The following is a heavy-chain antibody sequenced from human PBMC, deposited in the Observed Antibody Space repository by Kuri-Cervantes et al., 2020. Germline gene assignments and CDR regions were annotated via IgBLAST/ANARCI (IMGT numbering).Heavy chain of an antibody. CDR1: GFTFSSYA. J-gene: IGHJ6*03. V-gene: IGHV3-23*01. D-gene: IGHD2-2*01. CDR3: AKSSAVCSSTSCSPWWDYYYYMDV. Sequence: GGSLRLSCAASGFTFSSYAMSWVRQAPGKGLEWVSAISGSGGSTYYADSVKGRFTISRDNSKNTLYLQMNSLRAEDTAVYYCAKSSAVCSSTSCSPWWDYYYYMDVWGKGTTVTVSS. CDR2: ISGSGGST.